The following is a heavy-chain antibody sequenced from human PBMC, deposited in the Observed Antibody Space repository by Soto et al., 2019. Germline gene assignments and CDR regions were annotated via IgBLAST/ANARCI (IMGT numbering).Heavy chain of an antibody. Sequence: ETLSLTCTVSGGSVRSGSYYWSWIRQPPGKGLEWIGYFYYSGSTNYNPSLNSQVTISVDTSKNQFSLKVSSVIAADTAVYYCARDQVAAAFYYGMDVWGQGTTVTVSS. D-gene: IGHD6-13*01. J-gene: IGHJ6*02. CDR1: GGSVRSGSYY. V-gene: IGHV4-61*01. CDR2: FYYSGST. CDR3: ARDQVAAAFYYGMDV.